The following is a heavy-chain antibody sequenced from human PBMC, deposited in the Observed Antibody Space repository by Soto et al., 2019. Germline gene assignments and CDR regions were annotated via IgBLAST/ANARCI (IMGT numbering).Heavy chain of an antibody. V-gene: IGHV3-23*01. CDR1: GFTFSSYA. Sequence: EVQLLESGGGLVQPGGSLRLSCAASGFTFSSYAMSWVRQAPGKGLEWVSAISGSGGSTYYADSVKGRFTISRDNSKTTLYLQMNSLRAEDTAVYYCAKDTVVVVAAEDDYWGQGTLVTVSS. CDR3: AKDTVVVVAAEDDY. D-gene: IGHD2-15*01. J-gene: IGHJ4*02. CDR2: ISGSGGST.